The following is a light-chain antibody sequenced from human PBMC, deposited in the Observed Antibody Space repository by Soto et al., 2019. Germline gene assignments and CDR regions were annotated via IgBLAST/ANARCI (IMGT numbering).Light chain of an antibody. CDR2: DVS. CDR3: SSYTSSSTRV. Sequence: QSALTQPASVSGSPGQSITISCTGTSSDVGGYNYVSWYQQHPGKDPKLMIYDVSNRPSGVSNRFSGSKSGNTASLTISGLQAEDEDDYYCSSYTSSSTRVFGGETKGTVL. J-gene: IGLJ2*01. V-gene: IGLV2-14*01. CDR1: SSDVGGYNY.